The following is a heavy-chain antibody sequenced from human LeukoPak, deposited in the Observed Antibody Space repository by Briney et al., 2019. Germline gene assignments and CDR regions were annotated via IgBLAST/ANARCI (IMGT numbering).Heavy chain of an antibody. V-gene: IGHV3-23*01. D-gene: IGHD1-26*01. CDR3: AKGGKWDVTPFDY. CDR1: GFTFSNYA. CDR2: ISGGGGST. Sequence: GGSLRLSCAASGFTFSNYAMSWVRQAPGKGLEWVSTISGGGGSTYYADSVKGRFTISRDNSKNTLYLQVNSLRAEDTAVYYCAKGGKWDVTPFDYWGQGTLVTVSS. J-gene: IGHJ4*02.